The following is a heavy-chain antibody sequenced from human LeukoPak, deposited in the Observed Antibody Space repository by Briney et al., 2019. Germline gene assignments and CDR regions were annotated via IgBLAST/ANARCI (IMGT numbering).Heavy chain of an antibody. D-gene: IGHD6-19*01. CDR1: GGSISSSSYY. CDR2: IYYSGST. V-gene: IGHV4-39*07. J-gene: IGHJ3*02. Sequence: SETLSLTCTVSGGSISSSSYYWGWIRQPPGKGLEWIGSIYYSGSTYYNPSLKSRVTISVDTSKNQFSLKLSSVTAADTAVYYCARGIAVAGTRIDAFDIWGQGTMVTVSS. CDR3: ARGIAVAGTRIDAFDI.